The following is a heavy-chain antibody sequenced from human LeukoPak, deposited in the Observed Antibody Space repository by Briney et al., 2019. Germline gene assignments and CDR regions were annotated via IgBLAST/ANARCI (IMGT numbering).Heavy chain of an antibody. CDR1: GFTFSSYS. D-gene: IGHD6-19*01. J-gene: IGHJ4*02. CDR3: ARSPYSSGWYGDY. CDR2: ISSSSSYI. V-gene: IGHV3-21*01. Sequence: GGSLRLSCAASGFTFSSYSMNWVRQAPGKGLEWVSSISSSSSYIYYADSVKGRFTISRDNAKNSLYLQMNSLRAEDTAVYYCARSPYSSGWYGDYWGQGTLVTVSS.